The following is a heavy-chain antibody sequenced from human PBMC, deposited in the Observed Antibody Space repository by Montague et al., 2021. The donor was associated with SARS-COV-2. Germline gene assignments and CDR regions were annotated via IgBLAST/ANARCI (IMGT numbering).Heavy chain of an antibody. CDR2: INHSGST. D-gene: IGHD4-17*01. J-gene: IGHJ6*02. CDR1: GGSFSGYY. CDR3: ARGRTVTTFYSYYGMDV. Sequence: SETLSLTCAVYGGSFSGYYWSWIRQPPGKGLEWIGEINHSGSTNYNPSLKSRVTISVDTSKNQFSLKLSSLTAADTAVYYCARGRTVTTFYSYYGMDVWGQGTMVTVSS. V-gene: IGHV4-34*01.